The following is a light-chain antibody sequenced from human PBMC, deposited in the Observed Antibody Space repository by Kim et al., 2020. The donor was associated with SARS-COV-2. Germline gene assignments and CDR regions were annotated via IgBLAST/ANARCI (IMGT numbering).Light chain of an antibody. Sequence: QSVVTQPASVSGSPGQSITISCTGTDSDVGDYNYVSWYQQHPGKAPKLMIYDVSQRPSGVANRFSGSKSGNTASLAISGLQAGDEAAYYCSSYTSSSTWVFGGGTKVTVL. CDR1: DSDVGDYNY. J-gene: IGLJ3*02. CDR3: SSYTSSSTWV. CDR2: DVS. V-gene: IGLV2-14*03.